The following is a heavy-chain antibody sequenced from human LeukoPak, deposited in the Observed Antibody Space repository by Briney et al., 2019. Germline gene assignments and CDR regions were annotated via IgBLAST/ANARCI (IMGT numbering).Heavy chain of an antibody. CDR1: AGSISNYY. CDR3: ARRPKAMVKKGAFDI. CDR2: IYTSGRT. D-gene: IGHD5-18*01. Sequence: PSETLSLTCTVSAGSISNYYWSWVRQPAGKGLEWIGRIYTSGRTDYNPSLKSRVTMSVDTSKNQFFLKLSSVTAADTAVYYCARRPKAMVKKGAFDIWGQGTMVTVSS. V-gene: IGHV4-4*07. J-gene: IGHJ3*02.